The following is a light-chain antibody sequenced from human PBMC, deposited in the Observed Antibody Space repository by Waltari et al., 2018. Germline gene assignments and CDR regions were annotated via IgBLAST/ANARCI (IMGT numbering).Light chain of an antibody. CDR2: RDS. Sequence: SFELPQPLPVSVAPGQPARITCGGNGIASKKVHWYKQKPGQAPMLVIYRDSNRPSGIPERFSGSNSGNTATLTISRAQAGDEADYYCQVWDSNTAVFGGGTQLTVL. CDR3: QVWDSNTAV. CDR1: GIASKK. J-gene: IGLJ7*01. V-gene: IGLV3-9*01.